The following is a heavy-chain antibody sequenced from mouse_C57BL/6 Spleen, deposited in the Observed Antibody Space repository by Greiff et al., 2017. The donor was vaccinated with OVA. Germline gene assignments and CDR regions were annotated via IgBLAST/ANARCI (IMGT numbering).Heavy chain of an antibody. CDR3: ARGIYYYGSSYGYFDV. D-gene: IGHD1-1*01. V-gene: IGHV1-9*01. J-gene: IGHJ1*03. Sequence: VQRVESGAELMKPGASVKLSCKATGYTFTGYWIEWVKQRPGHGLEWIGEILPGSGSTNYNEKFKGKATFTADTSSNTAYMQLSSLTTEDSAIYYCARGIYYYGSSYGYFDVWGTGTTVTVSS. CDR2: ILPGSGST. CDR1: GYTFTGYW.